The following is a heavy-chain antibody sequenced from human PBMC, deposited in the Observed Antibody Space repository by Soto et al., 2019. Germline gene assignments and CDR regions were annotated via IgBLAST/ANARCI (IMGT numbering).Heavy chain of an antibody. V-gene: IGHV3-23*01. Sequence: GGSLRLSCACSVSTFTDFTMTWVRQAPGKGLEWVSAISGDGLSTYYAGSVKGRFTISRDNSKTTLYLQMNSLRAEDTAVYYCARSQDAFDILGRGTMVIVSS. CDR1: VSTFTDFT. J-gene: IGHJ3*02. CDR3: ARSQDAFDI. CDR2: ISGDGLST.